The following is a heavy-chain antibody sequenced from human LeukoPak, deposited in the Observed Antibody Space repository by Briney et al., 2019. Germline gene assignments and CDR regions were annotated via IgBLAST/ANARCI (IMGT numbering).Heavy chain of an antibody. Sequence: GGSLRLSCAASGFTFDDYVMHWVRQAPGRGLDWVSGISWNSGSVGYADSVKGRFTISRDNAKKSLYLQMNSLRAEDMALYYCVKGGFGELYFDYWGQGTLVTVSS. D-gene: IGHD3-10*01. CDR3: VKGGFGELYFDY. CDR1: GFTFDDYV. CDR2: ISWNSGSV. J-gene: IGHJ4*02. V-gene: IGHV3-9*03.